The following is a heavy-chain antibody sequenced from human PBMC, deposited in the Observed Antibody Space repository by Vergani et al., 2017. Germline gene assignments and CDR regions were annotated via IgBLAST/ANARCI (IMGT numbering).Heavy chain of an antibody. Sequence: EVQLVESGGVVVQPGGSLRLSCAASGFTFSSYAMSWVRQAPGKGLEWVSAISGSGGSTYYADSVKGRFTISRDNSKNTLYLQMNSLRAEDTAVYYCAKLSSSWHYFDYWGQGTLVTVSS. CDR3: AKLSSSWHYFDY. V-gene: IGHV3-23*04. J-gene: IGHJ4*02. CDR1: GFTFSSYA. CDR2: ISGSGGST. D-gene: IGHD6-13*01.